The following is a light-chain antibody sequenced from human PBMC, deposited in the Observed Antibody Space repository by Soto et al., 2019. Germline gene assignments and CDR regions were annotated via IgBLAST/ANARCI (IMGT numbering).Light chain of an antibody. V-gene: IGLV2-14*03. CDR1: SSDVGSYDY. J-gene: IGLJ1*01. Sequence: QSALTQPASVSGSPGQSITFSCTGTSSDVGSYDYVSWHQQYPGKAPKLIIYDVNNRPSGVSSRFSGSKSGNTASLTISGLQTKDEADYYCCAYSTSGTHVFGTGTKLTVL. CDR3: CAYSTSGTHV. CDR2: DVN.